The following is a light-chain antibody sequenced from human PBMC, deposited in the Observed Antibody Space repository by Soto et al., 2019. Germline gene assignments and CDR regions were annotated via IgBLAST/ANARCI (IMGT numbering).Light chain of an antibody. Sequence: EIVLTQSPATLSLSPGERATLSCRASQSVSRYLAWYQQKPGQAPRLLIYDASNRSTSIPASFSGSGSGTYITLPISSLEPEDFAVYYCQQRSNWPRWTFGQGTKVEIK. CDR3: QQRSNWPRWT. CDR2: DAS. V-gene: IGKV3-11*01. CDR1: QSVSRY. J-gene: IGKJ1*01.